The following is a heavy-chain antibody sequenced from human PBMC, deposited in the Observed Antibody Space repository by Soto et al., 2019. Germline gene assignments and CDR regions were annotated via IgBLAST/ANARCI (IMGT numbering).Heavy chain of an antibody. D-gene: IGHD3-3*01. J-gene: IGHJ5*02. CDR3: AANLYDFWSGYSFDP. V-gene: IGHV1-69*06. Sequence: SVKVSCKASGGTFSSYAISWVRQAPGQGLEWMGGIIPIFGTANYAQKFQGRVTITADKSTSTAYMELSSLRSEDTAVYYCAANLYDFWSGYSFDPWGQGTLVTVSS. CDR1: GGTFSSYA. CDR2: IIPIFGTA.